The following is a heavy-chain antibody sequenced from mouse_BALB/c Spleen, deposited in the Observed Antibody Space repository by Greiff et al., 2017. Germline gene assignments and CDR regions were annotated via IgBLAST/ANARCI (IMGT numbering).Heavy chain of an antibody. CDR1: GFTFSSFG. D-gene: IGHD2-4*01. V-gene: IGHV5-17*02. CDR3: ARGSTMITTGAMDY. CDR2: ISSGSSTI. Sequence: EVKLVESGGGLVQPGGSRKLSCAASGFTFSSFGMHWVRQAPEKGLEWVAYISSGSSTIYYADKVKGRFTISRDNPKNTLFLQMTSLRSEDTAMYYCARGSTMITTGAMDYWGQGTSVTVSS. J-gene: IGHJ4*01.